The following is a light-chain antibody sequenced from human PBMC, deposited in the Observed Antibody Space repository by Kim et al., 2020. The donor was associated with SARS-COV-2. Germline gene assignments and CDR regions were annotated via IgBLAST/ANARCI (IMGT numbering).Light chain of an antibody. CDR3: QQYYAYPLT. J-gene: IGKJ4*01. CDR2: GAS. CDR1: QHVGYY. V-gene: IGKV1-8*01. Sequence: ASAGDRVAISCRASQHVGYYLAWYQQNPGKAPRLLIYGASTLESGVPSRFSGSGYGTDFTLTFSWLQSEDFASYYCQQYYAYPLTFGAGTKVDIK.